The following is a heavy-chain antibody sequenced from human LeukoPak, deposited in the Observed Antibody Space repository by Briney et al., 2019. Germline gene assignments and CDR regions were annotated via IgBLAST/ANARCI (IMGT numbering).Heavy chain of an antibody. V-gene: IGHV3-23*01. Sequence: GGSLRLSCAASGFTFSSYAMGWVRQAPGKGLEWVSTIGGSGGSTYYADSVKGRFAISRDNSKNTLYLQMNSLRAEDTAVYYCAKDMRLWFGELPDFDIWGQGTMVTVSS. CDR2: IGGSGGST. D-gene: IGHD3-10*01. CDR1: GFTFSSYA. J-gene: IGHJ3*02. CDR3: AKDMRLWFGELPDFDI.